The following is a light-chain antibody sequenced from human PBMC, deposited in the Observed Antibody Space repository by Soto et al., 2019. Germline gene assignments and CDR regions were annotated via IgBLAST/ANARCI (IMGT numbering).Light chain of an antibody. Sequence: QSALAQPASASGSPGQAITISCTGTSSDVGGYNYVSRYQQHPGKAPKLMIYEVSNRPSGVSDRFSGSKSGNTASLTISGLQAEDEGDYYCGSYTSSLYVFGTGTKV. V-gene: IGLV2-14*01. CDR2: EVS. J-gene: IGLJ1*01. CDR3: GSYTSSLYV. CDR1: SSDVGGYNY.